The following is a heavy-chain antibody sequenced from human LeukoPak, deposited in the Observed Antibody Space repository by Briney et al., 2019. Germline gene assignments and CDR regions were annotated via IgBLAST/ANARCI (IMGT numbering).Heavy chain of an antibody. D-gene: IGHD6-19*01. V-gene: IGHV1-8*02. CDR2: MNPNSGNT. CDR3: VRDSNGQTRADDPFDI. Sequence: ASVEVSCKASEYTFTNVDINWVRQASGQGLEWMGWMNPNSGNTGYAQNFQGRVTITRDTSISTAYMELSSLTSEDTAVYYCVRDSNGQTRADDPFDIWGQGTMVTVSS. CDR1: EYTFTNVD. J-gene: IGHJ3*02.